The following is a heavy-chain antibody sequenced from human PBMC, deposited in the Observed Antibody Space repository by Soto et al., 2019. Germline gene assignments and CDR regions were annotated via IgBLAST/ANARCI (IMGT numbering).Heavy chain of an antibody. CDR2: IYYSGST. CDR3: ARTMNDCTNGVCYTHYYYYYGMDV. D-gene: IGHD2-8*01. CDR1: DGSISSYY. J-gene: IGHJ6*02. V-gene: IGHV4-59*01. Sequence: SETLSLTCTVSDGSISSYYWSWIRQPPGKGLEWIGYIYYSGSTNYNPSLKSRVTISVDTSKNQFSLKLSSVTAADTAVYYCARTMNDCTNGVCYTHYYYYYGMDVWGQGTTVTVSS.